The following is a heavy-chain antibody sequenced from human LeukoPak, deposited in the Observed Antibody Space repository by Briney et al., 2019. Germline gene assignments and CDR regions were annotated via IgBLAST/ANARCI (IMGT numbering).Heavy chain of an antibody. CDR2: IHDDGGTS. V-gene: IGHV3-23*01. D-gene: IGHD3-10*01. Sequence: GGSLRLSCEASGFAFSSYAMSWLRRAPGKGLEWVSTIHDDGGTSYYADSVKGRFTISRDNSRNTLNLQMNGLRDEDTALYYCATDWRSQGKDTSGSYYAPLDYWGQGTQVTVSS. CDR1: GFAFSSYA. J-gene: IGHJ4*02. CDR3: ATDWRSQGKDTSGSYYAPLDY.